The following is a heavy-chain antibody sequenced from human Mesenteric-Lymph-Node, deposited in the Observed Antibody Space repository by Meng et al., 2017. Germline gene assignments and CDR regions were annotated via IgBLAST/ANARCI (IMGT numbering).Heavy chain of an antibody. Sequence: SETLSLTCTVSGVSISGNYWSWIRQPPGKGLEWIAYIYHSEDTSYNPSLKSRVTISLDTSRNQFSLRLSSVTAADTAIYYCARHPRVAASGNYNFNYWGQGTLVAVSS. D-gene: IGHD6-13*01. V-gene: IGHV4-59*01. J-gene: IGHJ4*02. CDR3: ARHPRVAASGNYNFNY. CDR1: GVSISGNY. CDR2: IYHSEDT.